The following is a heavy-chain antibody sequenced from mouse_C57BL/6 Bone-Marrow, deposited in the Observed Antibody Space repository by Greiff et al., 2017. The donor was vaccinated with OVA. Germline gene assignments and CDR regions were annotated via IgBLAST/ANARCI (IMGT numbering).Heavy chain of an antibody. J-gene: IGHJ1*03. CDR1: GYTFTDYY. V-gene: IGHV1-76*01. CDR2: IYPGSGNT. CDR3: ARADYDGVFDV. Sequence: QVQLQQSGAELVRPGASVKLSCKASGYTFTDYYINWVKQRPGQGLEWIARIYPGSGNTYYNEKFKGKATLTAEKSSSTAYMQLSSLTSEDSAVYFCARADYDGVFDVWGTGTTVTVSS. D-gene: IGHD2-4*01.